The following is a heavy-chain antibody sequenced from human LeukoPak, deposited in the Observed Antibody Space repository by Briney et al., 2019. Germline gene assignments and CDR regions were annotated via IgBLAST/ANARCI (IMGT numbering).Heavy chain of an antibody. J-gene: IGHJ5*02. CDR1: GYTFTGYY. CDR3: AYSSSWYNWFDP. V-gene: IGHV1-2*04. CDR2: INPTSGGT. Sequence: ASVKVSCKASGYTFTGYYMHWVRQAPGHGLEWMGWINPTSGGTNYAQKFQGWVTMTRDTSISTAYMELSRLRSDDTAVYYCAYSSSWYNWFDPWGQGTLVTVSS. D-gene: IGHD6-13*01.